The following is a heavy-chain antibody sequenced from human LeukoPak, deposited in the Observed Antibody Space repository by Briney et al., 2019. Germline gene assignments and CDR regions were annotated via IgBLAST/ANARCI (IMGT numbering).Heavy chain of an antibody. D-gene: IGHD3-10*01. J-gene: IGHJ2*01. CDR3: ARGAPYGSGSYYNVLPRYFDL. CDR1: GGSISSSNW. Sequence: SETLSLTCAVSGGSISSSNWWTWVRQPPGKGLEWIGEMYHTGSTNYNPSLKSRVTISVDKSKNQFSLNLSSVTAADTAVYYCARGAPYGSGSYYNVLPRYFDLWGRGTLVTVSS. CDR2: MYHTGST. V-gene: IGHV4-4*02.